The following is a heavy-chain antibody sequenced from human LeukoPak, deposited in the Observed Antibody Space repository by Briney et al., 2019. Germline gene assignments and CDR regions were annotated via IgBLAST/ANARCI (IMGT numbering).Heavy chain of an antibody. V-gene: IGHV3-23*01. D-gene: IGHD1-26*01. CDR2: INSSGGIA. J-gene: IGHJ5*02. Sequence: GGSLRLSCGTSGFTFSSYGMTWVRQAPGKGLEWVSSINSSGGIAYYADSVKGRFTISRDNSRNTLFLQMNSLRAEDTAIYYCAKDQGELRFDPWGQGTLVTVSS. CDR3: AKDQGELRFDP. CDR1: GFTFSSYG.